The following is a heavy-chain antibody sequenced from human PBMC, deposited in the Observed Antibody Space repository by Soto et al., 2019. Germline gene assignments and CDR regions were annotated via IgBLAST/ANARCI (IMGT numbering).Heavy chain of an antibody. CDR2: INHSGST. V-gene: IGHV4-34*01. CDR3: ARGPSNDFWSGYYSRGAGYYYYGMDV. Sequence: SETLSLTCAVYGGSFSGYYWSWIRQPPGKGLEWIGEINHSGSTNYNPSLKSRVTISVDTSKNQFSLKLSSVTAADTAVYYCARGPSNDFWSGYYSRGAGYYYYGMDVWGQGTTVTVSS. D-gene: IGHD3-3*01. CDR1: GGSFSGYY. J-gene: IGHJ6*02.